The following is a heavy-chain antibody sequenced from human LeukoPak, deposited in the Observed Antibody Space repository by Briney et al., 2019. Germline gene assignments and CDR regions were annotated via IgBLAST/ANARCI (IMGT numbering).Heavy chain of an antibody. CDR1: GFTFSSYA. CDR3: AKHSTTPWGYYYYMDV. J-gene: IGHJ6*03. D-gene: IGHD2/OR15-2a*01. CDR2: ISGSGGST. Sequence: SGGSLRLSCAASGFTFSSYAMSWVRQAPGKGLEWVSAISGSGGSTYYADSVKGRFTISRDNSKNTLYLQMNSLRAEDTAVYYCAKHSTTPWGYYYYMDVWGKGTTVTVSS. V-gene: IGHV3-23*01.